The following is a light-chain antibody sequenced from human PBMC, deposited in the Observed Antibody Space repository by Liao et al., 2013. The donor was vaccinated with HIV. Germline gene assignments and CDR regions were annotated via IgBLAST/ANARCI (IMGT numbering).Light chain of an antibody. CDR2: YDS. V-gene: IGLV3-21*01. CDR3: QAWDRDTVI. CDR1: NIGSKS. J-gene: IGLJ2*01. Sequence: SYVLTQLPSVSVAPRKTARITCGGNNIGSKSVHWYQQKPGQAPVLVIYYDSDRPSGIPERFSGSSSGNTATLTISGTQAMDEADFYCQAWDRDTVIFGGGTKLTVL.